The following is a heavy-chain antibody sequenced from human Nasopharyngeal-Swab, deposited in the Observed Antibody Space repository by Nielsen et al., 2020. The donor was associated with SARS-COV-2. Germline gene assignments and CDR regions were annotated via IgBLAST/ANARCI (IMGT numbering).Heavy chain of an antibody. CDR1: GFTFSGSS. J-gene: IGHJ4*02. D-gene: IGHD1-14*01. Sequence: GESLKISCAASGFTFSGSSMHWVRQASGKGLEWVGHIRSKANNYATAYAASVKGRFTISRDDSKNTAYLQMNSLETEDTAVYYCGNFDYNISPAGYLGQGTLVTVSS. V-gene: IGHV3-73*01. CDR3: GNFDYNISPAGY. CDR2: IRSKANNYAT.